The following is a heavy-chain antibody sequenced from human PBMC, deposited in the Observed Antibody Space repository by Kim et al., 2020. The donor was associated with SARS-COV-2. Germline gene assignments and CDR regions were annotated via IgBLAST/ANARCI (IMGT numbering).Heavy chain of an antibody. V-gene: IGHV5-51*01. D-gene: IGHD3-22*01. CDR2: IYPGDSDT. Sequence: GESLKISCKGSGYSFTSYWIGWVRQMPGKGLEWMGIIYPGDSDTRYSPSFQGQVTISADKSISTAYLQWSSLKASDTAMYYCARFSLRDYYDSSGYYGDYWGQGTLVTVSS. CDR1: GYSFTSYW. J-gene: IGHJ4*02. CDR3: ARFSLRDYYDSSGYYGDY.